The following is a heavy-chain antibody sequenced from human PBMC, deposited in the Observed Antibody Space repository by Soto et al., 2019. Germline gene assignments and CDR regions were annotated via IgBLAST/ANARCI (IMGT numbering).Heavy chain of an antibody. Sequence: SVKGSCKASGYPFTDHYIHWVRQAPGQGLEWMGWINPKSAVTNYAQKFEGRLTMGRGTSIKTVYMELSRLTSDDTAMFYCERDDTFCIGYCFPQQNLDSRGQGTLVTVSS. V-gene: IGHV1-2*02. CDR1: GYPFTDHY. CDR3: ERDDTFCIGYCFPQQNLDS. CDR2: INPKSAVT. J-gene: IGHJ5*01. D-gene: IGHD5-18*01.